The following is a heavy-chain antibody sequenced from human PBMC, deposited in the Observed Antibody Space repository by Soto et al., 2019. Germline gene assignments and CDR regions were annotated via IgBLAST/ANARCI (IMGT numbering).Heavy chain of an antibody. CDR3: ARFFGSGFDY. CDR1: GFTFSTDT. Sequence: EVQLVESGGGFVQPGGSLRLSCVASGFTFSTDTMNWVRQAPGKGLEWVAHISTSGATRYYADSVKGRFTISRDNAKTSLYLQMDSLRNEHTAVYYFARFFGSGFDYWGQGTLVTVSS. J-gene: IGHJ4*02. CDR2: ISTSGATR. D-gene: IGHD6-19*01. V-gene: IGHV3-48*02.